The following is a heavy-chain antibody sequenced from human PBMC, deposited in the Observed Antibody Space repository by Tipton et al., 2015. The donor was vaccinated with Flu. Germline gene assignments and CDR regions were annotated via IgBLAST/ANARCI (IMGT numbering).Heavy chain of an antibody. CDR2: IIPIFGTA. D-gene: IGHD6-6*01. J-gene: IGHJ6*03. CDR3: ARATVAEYSSSSGYYYMDV. CDR1: GYTFTSYY. Sequence: SGAEVKKPGASVKVSCKASGYTFTSYYMHWVRQAPGQGLEWMGGIIPIFGTANYAQKFQGRVTITADESTSTAYMELSSLRSEDTAVYYCARATVAEYSSSSGYYYMDVWGKGTTVTVSS. V-gene: IGHV1-69*13.